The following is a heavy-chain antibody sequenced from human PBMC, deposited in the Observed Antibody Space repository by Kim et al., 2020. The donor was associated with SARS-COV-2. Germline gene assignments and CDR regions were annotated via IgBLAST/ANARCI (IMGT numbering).Heavy chain of an antibody. Sequence: GGSLRLSCAASGFTFSSYAMSWVRQAPGKGLEWVSAISGSGGSTYYADSVKGRFTISRDNSKNTLYLQMNSLRAEDTAVYYCAKSVLGYHDSSGYYLPFDYWGQGTLVTVSS. CDR1: GFTFSSYA. J-gene: IGHJ4*02. CDR2: ISGSGGST. V-gene: IGHV3-23*01. D-gene: IGHD3-22*01. CDR3: AKSVLGYHDSSGYYLPFDY.